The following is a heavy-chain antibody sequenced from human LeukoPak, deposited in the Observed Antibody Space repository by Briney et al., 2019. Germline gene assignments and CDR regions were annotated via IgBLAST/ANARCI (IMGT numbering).Heavy chain of an antibody. V-gene: IGHV4-59*01. CDR1: GGSISSYY. Sequence: SETLSLTCTVSGGSISSYYWSWIRQPPGKGLEWIGYIYYSGSTNYNPSLKSRVTISVDTSKNQFSLKLSSVTAADTAVYYCARDRRGRTIFGYWGQGTLVTVSS. D-gene: IGHD3-3*01. CDR2: IYYSGST. J-gene: IGHJ4*02. CDR3: ARDRRGRTIFGY.